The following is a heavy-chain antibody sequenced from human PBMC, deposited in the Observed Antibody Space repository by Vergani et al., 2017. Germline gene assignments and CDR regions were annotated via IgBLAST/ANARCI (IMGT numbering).Heavy chain of an antibody. CDR3: ASARETHDYGSGRAYYYGRVV. CDR1: GGSISSYY. CDR2: IYYSGST. D-gene: IGHD3-10*01. J-gene: IGHJ6*01. Sequence: QVQLQESGPGLVKPSETLSLTCAVSGGSISSYYWSWIRQPPGKGLEWIGYIYYSGSTNYNPSLKSRVTISVDTSKNQFSLKLSSVTAADTAVYYCASARETHDYGSGRAYYYGRVVRGRG. V-gene: IGHV4-59*01.